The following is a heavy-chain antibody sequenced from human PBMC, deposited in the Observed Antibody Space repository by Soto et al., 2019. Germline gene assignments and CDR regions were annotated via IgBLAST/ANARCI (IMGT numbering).Heavy chain of an antibody. V-gene: IGHV3-23*01. CDR2: IIGSGDSA. D-gene: IGHD4-17*01. CDR1: GFSFNSYS. J-gene: IGHJ1*01. CDR3: ARDRGTTTVTFDAFQH. Sequence: EVQLLESGGGLVQPGGSLRLSCAASGFSFNSYSMSWVRQAPGKGLEWVAGIIGSGDSAYYADSVKGRFTISRDNSKNTLSLQMNRLRAGDTAIYDCARDRGTTTVTFDAFQHWGQGTLVAVSS.